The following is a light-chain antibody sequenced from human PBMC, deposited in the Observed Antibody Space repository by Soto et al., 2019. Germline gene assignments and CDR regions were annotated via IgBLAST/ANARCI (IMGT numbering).Light chain of an antibody. CDR3: QQYNQWPIT. Sequence: ERVMTQSPATLSVSPGERATLYCRASQSVGSNLAWYRQKPGQAPRLLIYRISARATDVPTRFSGSGSGTEFTLTITSLQSEDFGTYYCQQYNQWPITVGQGTRLEIK. CDR1: QSVGSN. V-gene: IGKV3-15*01. J-gene: IGKJ5*01. CDR2: RIS.